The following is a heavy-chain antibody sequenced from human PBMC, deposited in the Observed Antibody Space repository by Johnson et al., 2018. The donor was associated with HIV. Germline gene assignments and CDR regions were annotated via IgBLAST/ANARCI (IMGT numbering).Heavy chain of an antibody. D-gene: IGHD2/OR15-2a*01. Sequence: QVQLVESGGGVVQPGRSLRLSCAASGFTFSSYAMHWVRQAPGKGLEWVAVISYDGSNKYYADSVKGRFTISRDNAKNSLYLQMNSLRAEDTAVYYCASYFTISVSGADAFDIWGQGTMVTVSS. CDR1: GFTFSSYA. V-gene: IGHV3-30*04. CDR2: ISYDGSNK. CDR3: ASYFTISVSGADAFDI. J-gene: IGHJ3*02.